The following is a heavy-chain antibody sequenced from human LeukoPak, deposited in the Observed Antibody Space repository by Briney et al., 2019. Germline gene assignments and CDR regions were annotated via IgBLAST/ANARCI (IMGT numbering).Heavy chain of an antibody. CDR1: GYTFTNYY. J-gene: IGHJ5*02. D-gene: IGHD1-26*01. CDR3: ARGGVGATTYVWFDP. V-gene: IGHV1-46*01. CDR2: INPSGGST. Sequence: ASVKVSCEASGYTFTNYYIHWVRQAPGQGLECMGIINPSGGSTSYAQKFQGRVTMTRDMSTSTVYMELSSPRSEDTAVYYCARGGVGATTYVWFDPWGQGTLVTVSS.